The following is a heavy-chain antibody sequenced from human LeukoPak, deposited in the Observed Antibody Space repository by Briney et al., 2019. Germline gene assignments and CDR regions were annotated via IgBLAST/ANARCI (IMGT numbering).Heavy chain of an antibody. CDR2: ICGYDGST. CDR3: TKDLRPDGLYDFDS. V-gene: IGHV3-23*01. CDR1: GFTFSTNA. Sequence: GGSLRLSCAASGFTFSTNAMSWVRQAPGKGLEWVSSICGYDGSTYYADSVKGRFTISRDNSKNTLYLQMSTLRVEDTAIYYCTKDLRPDGLYDFDSWGQGTLVTVSS. D-gene: IGHD5/OR15-5a*01. J-gene: IGHJ4*02.